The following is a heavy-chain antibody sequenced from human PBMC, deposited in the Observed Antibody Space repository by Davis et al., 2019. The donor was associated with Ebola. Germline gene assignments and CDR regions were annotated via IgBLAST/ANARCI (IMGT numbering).Heavy chain of an antibody. CDR2: INPSGGAT. Sequence: ASVKVSCKASGYVFNTYYMHWVRQAPGQGLEWMGIINPSGGATTYPQKFQGRVTMTRDTSTSTAYMELGSLRSDDTAVYYCARAQFPTTSDHWGQGTLVTVSS. J-gene: IGHJ4*02. D-gene: IGHD1-1*01. CDR1: GYVFNTYY. CDR3: ARAQFPTTSDH. V-gene: IGHV1-46*02.